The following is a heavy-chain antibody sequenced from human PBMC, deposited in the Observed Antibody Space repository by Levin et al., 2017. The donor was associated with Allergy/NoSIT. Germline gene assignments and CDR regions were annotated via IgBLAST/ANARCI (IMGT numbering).Heavy chain of an antibody. J-gene: IGHJ4*02. CDR1: GFSFSDYG. D-gene: IGHD6-13*01. V-gene: IGHV3-23*05. CDR3: ARYSSNWFDYFHQ. CDR2: IHSSGTHT. Sequence: GESLKISCAASGFSFSDYGMSWVRQAPGKGLEWVSTIHSSGTHTYYADSVKGRFTISRDNSKNTLYLEMNSLRVDDTAVYHCARYSSNWFDYFHQGGQGTLVTVSS.